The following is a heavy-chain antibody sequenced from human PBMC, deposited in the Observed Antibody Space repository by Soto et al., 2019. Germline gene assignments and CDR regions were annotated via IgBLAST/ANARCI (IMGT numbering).Heavy chain of an antibody. CDR1: GGSISSYY. CDR2: IYYSGST. V-gene: IGHV4-59*01. Sequence: PSETLSLTCTVSGGSISSYYWSGIRQPPGKGLEWIGYIYYSGSTNYNPSLKSRVTISVDTSKNQFSLKLSSVTAADTAVYYCATSSSSSWYLTAYYYYGMDVWGQGTTVAVSS. J-gene: IGHJ6*02. CDR3: ATSSSSSWYLTAYYYYGMDV. D-gene: IGHD6-13*01.